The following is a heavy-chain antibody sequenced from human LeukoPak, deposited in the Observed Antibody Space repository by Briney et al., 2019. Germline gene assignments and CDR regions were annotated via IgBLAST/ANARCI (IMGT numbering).Heavy chain of an antibody. CDR3: ASLPRGVRYCSSTSCYRDYYGMDV. D-gene: IGHD2-2*01. J-gene: IGHJ6*02. V-gene: IGHV4-34*01. Sequence: SETLSLTCAVYGGSFSGYYWSWIRQPPGKGLDWIGEINHSGSTNYNPSLKSRVTISVDTSKNQFSLKLSSVTAADTAVYYCASLPRGVRYCSSTSCYRDYYGMDVWGQGTTVTVSS. CDR1: GGSFSGYY. CDR2: INHSGST.